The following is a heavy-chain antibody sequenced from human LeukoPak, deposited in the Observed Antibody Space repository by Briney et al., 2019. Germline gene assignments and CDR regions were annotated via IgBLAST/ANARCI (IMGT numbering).Heavy chain of an antibody. J-gene: IGHJ4*02. CDR2: IYTSGST. D-gene: IGHD5-18*01. Sequence: SETLSLTCTVSGGSISSGSYYWSWIRQPAGKGLEWIGRIYTSGSTNYNPSLKSRVTISVDTSKNQFSLKLSSVTSADTAVYYCSSSGYSYGYYFDYWGQGTLVTVSS. CDR1: GGSISSGSYY. CDR3: SSSGYSYGYYFDY. V-gene: IGHV4-61*02.